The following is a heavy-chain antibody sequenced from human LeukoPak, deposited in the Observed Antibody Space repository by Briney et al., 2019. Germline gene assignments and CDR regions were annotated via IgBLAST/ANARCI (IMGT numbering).Heavy chain of an antibody. D-gene: IGHD3-22*01. CDR2: IYYSGST. CDR3: ARARDSSGYYAPYYFDY. J-gene: IGHJ4*02. V-gene: IGHV4-31*03. CDR1: GGSISSGGYY. Sequence: PSETLSLTCTVSGGSISSGGYYWSWIRQHPGKGLEWIGYIYYSGSTYYNPSLKSRVTISVDTSKNQFSLKLSSVTAADTAVYYCARARDSSGYYAPYYFDYWGQGTLVTVSS.